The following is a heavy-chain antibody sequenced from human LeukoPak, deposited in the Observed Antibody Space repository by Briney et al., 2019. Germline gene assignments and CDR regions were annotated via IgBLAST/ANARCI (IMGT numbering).Heavy chain of an antibody. V-gene: IGHV4-4*07. Sequence: PSGTLSLTCAVSGGSISSYYWSWIRQPAGKGLEWIGRIYTSGSTNYNPSLKSRVTMSVDTSKNQFSLKLSSVTAADTAVYYCARGGLRYYYYGMDVWGQGTTVTVSS. J-gene: IGHJ6*02. CDR1: GGSISSYY. CDR3: ARGGLRYYYYGMDV. CDR2: IYTSGST. D-gene: IGHD4-17*01.